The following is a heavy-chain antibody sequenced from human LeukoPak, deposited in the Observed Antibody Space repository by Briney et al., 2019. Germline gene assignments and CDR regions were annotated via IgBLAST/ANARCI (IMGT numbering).Heavy chain of an antibody. CDR3: ARASARNYYDSSSYFDY. J-gene: IGHJ4*02. Sequence: SETLSLTCTVSGGSISSYYWSWIRQPPGKGLEWIGYNYYSGSTNYNPSLKSRVTISIDTSKNQFSLKLSSVTAEDTAVYYCARASARNYYDSSSYFDYWGQGTLVTVPS. CDR1: GGSISSYY. D-gene: IGHD3-22*01. V-gene: IGHV4-59*01. CDR2: NYYSGST.